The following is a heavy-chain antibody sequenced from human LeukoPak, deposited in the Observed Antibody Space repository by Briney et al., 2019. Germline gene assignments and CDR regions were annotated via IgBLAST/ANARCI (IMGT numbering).Heavy chain of an antibody. Sequence: GGSLRLSCAASGFTFNNYWMTWFRQAPGKGLEWVANIKQDGTEIFYVDSVRGRFIISRDNAENSLYLQMNSLRVEDTAVYYCARVYRIAVAGPTFDYWGQGTLVTVSS. CDR1: GFTFNNYW. CDR3: ARVYRIAVAGPTFDY. D-gene: IGHD6-19*01. V-gene: IGHV3-7*01. J-gene: IGHJ4*02. CDR2: IKQDGTEI.